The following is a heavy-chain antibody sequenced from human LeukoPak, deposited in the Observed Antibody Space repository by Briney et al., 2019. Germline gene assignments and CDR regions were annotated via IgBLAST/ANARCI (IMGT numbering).Heavy chain of an antibody. CDR3: AREFWDSSGYYPIDY. J-gene: IGHJ4*02. V-gene: IGHV3-66*01. D-gene: IGHD3-22*01. CDR1: GFTVSSNY. CDR2: IYSGGST. Sequence: LAGGSLRLSCAASGFTVSSNYMSWVRQAPGKGLEWVSVIYSGGSTYDADSVKGRFTVSRDNAKNSLYLQMNSLRAEDTAVYYCAREFWDSSGYYPIDYWGQGILVTVSS.